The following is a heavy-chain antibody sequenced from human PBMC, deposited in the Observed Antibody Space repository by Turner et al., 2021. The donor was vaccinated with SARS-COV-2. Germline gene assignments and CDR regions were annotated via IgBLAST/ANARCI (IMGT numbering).Heavy chain of an antibody. V-gene: IGHV3-23*01. CDR3: VRDRPRPGDRDALDI. J-gene: IGHJ3*02. D-gene: IGHD7-27*01. CDR2: VSGLGDTR. CDR1: GFTFNTYA. Sequence: EVQVLESGGGLAQPGGSLRLSCEAYGFTFNTYAMSWVRQAPGKGLVWVSVVSGLGDTRFYADSVRGRFTISRDNTKNRVYLQMNSLRPDDTALYYCVRDRPRPGDRDALDIWGQGTMVTVSS.